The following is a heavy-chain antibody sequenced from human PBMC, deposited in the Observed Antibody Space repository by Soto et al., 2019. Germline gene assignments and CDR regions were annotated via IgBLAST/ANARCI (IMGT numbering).Heavy chain of an antibody. J-gene: IGHJ3*01. D-gene: IGHD1-26*01. CDR1: GFTFSYYW. V-gene: IGHV3-74*03. CDR2: IHNDGSRT. Sequence: EVQLVESGGGLVQPGESLRLSCAASGFTFSYYWMHWVRQTPGKGLLWVSHIHNDGSRTTYADSVKGRFTISRDNARNTVYSQMNSLRDDDTAVYYCAIGDRGAFDLWGQGTAVTVSS. CDR3: AIGDRGAFDL.